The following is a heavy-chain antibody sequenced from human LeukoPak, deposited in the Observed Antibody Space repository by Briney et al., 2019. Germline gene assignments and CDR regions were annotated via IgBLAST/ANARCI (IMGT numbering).Heavy chain of an antibody. CDR1: GYTFNRHT. Sequence: GGPLTLSCDPSGYTFNRHTKSWAPRARGGAVEWISAISGSGGRTYCENTVKGRFTISRDNTKNTLHLQMNSLRAEDTAVYYCAKGDRYSCGSDACDIWGQGTTVTVA. J-gene: IGHJ3*02. D-gene: IGHD6-19*01. CDR2: ISGSGGRT. V-gene: IGHV3-23*01. CDR3: AKGDRYSCGSDACDI.